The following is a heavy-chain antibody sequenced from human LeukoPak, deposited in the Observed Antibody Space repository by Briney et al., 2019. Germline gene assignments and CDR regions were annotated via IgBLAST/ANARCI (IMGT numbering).Heavy chain of an antibody. CDR2: IYTSGST. D-gene: IGHD6-13*01. Sequence: SETLSLTCTVSGGSISSYYWNWIRQPAGKGLEWIGRIYTSGSTIYYPSLKSRVTMSVDTSKNQFSLKLSSVTAADTAVYYCARVYYSSSYDYWYFDLWGRGTLVTVSS. J-gene: IGHJ2*01. CDR3: ARVYYSSSYDYWYFDL. V-gene: IGHV4-4*07. CDR1: GGSISSYY.